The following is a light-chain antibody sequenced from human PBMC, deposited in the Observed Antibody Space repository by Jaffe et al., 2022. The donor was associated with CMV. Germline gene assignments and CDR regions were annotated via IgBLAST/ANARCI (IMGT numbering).Light chain of an antibody. CDR2: DAS. CDR3: QQYDPDNT. V-gene: IGKV1-33*01. J-gene: IGKJ2*01. CDR1: QDISNY. Sequence: DIQMTQSPSSLSASVGDRVTITCQSSQDISNYLNWYQQKPGKAPKLLISDASHLETGVPSRFSGSGSGTDFTFTISSLQPEDIATYYCQQYDPDNTFGQGTKLDIK.